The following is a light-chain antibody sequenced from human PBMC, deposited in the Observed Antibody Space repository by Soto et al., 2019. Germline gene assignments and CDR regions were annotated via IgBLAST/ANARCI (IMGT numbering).Light chain of an antibody. V-gene: IGKV1-16*01. J-gene: IGKJ4*01. CDR1: QGTSNY. CDR3: LQYYTFPLT. CDR2: SVS. Sequence: DIQMTQSPSSLSASVGDRVTITCRASQGTSNYLAWYQQKPGEAPKSLIYSVSTLQSGVSSRFSATGSGTDFAITISSLQPEDFATYYCLQYYTFPLTFGGGTNVEFK.